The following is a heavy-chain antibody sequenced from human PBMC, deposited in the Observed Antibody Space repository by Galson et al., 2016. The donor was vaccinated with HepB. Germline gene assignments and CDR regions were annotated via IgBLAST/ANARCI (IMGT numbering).Heavy chain of an antibody. CDR2: ICCSGGNT. CDR1: GFTFSGYA. CDR3: AKLRYFDWLLYPNFDY. J-gene: IGHJ4*02. D-gene: IGHD3-9*01. V-gene: IGHV3-23*01. Sequence: SLRLSCAASGFTFSGYAMRWVRQAPGKGLEWVSAICCSGGNTYYADSVKGRFTISRDNSKNTLYLQMNSLRADDTAVYYCAKLRYFDWLLYPNFDYWGQGTLVTVSS.